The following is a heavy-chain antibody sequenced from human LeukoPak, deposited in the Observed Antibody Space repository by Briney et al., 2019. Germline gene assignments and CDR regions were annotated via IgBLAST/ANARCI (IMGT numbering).Heavy chain of an antibody. CDR2: ISTNSHYI. V-gene: IGHV3-21*01. Sequence: GGSLRLSCAASGFAFISYSINWVRQAPGKGLEWVSSISTNSHYIYYADSVKGRFTISRDNAKNSLYLQMHSLRAEDTAVYYCARGYYFDYWGQGTLVTVSS. CDR1: GFAFISYS. CDR3: ARGYYFDY. J-gene: IGHJ4*02.